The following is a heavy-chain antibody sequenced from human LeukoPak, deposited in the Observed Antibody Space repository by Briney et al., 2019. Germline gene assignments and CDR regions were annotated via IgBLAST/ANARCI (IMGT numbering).Heavy chain of an antibody. CDR3: ATGQLVVPAATNFDY. CDR2: FDPEDGET. V-gene: IGHV1-24*01. J-gene: IGHJ4*02. D-gene: IGHD2-2*01. CDR1: GYTLTELS. Sequence: ASVKVSCKVSGYTLTELSMHWVRQAPGKGLEWMGGFDPEDGETIYAQKFQGRVTMTEDTSTDTAYMELSSLRFEDTAVYYCATGQLVVPAATNFDYWGQGTLVTVSS.